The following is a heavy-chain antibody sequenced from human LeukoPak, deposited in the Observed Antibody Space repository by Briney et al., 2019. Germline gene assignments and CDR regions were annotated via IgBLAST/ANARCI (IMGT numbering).Heavy chain of an antibody. D-gene: IGHD6-19*01. V-gene: IGHV3-21*01. CDR2: ISSSSSYI. CDR1: GFTFSSYS. J-gene: IGHJ4*02. Sequence: GILRFSCAASGFTFSSYSMNWVRQAPGKGLEWVSSISSSSSYIYYADSVKGRFTISRDNAKNSLYLQMNSLRAEDTAVYYCARDSIAVAGTIYWGQGTLVTVSS. CDR3: ARDSIAVAGTIY.